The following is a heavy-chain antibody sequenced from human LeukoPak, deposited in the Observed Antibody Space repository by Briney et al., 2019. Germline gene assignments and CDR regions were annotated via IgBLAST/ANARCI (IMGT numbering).Heavy chain of an antibody. CDR2: ILSGGDVF. D-gene: IGHD4-17*01. J-gene: IGHJ3*02. V-gene: IGHV3-23*01. CDR3: ARDPNGNYVGAFEM. CDR1: GSSFSSFA. Sequence: QPGGSLRLSCAASGSSFSSFAMMWVRQAPGMGLELISAILSGGDVFFYGDSVRGRFTISRDDSTNTLFLQMNNLRADDSAVYYCARDPNGNYVGAFEMWGPGTTVTVSS.